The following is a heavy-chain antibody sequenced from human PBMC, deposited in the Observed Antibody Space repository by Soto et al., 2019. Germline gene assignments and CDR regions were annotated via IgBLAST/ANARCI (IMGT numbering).Heavy chain of an antibody. V-gene: IGHV3-53*01. CDR2: IYSGGST. D-gene: IGHD1-26*01. CDR3: ARGSGSLYYFDF. CDR1: GFSFSTNY. Sequence: LRLSCAASGFSFSTNYMTWVRQAPGKGLEWVSVIYSGGSTYYADSVKGRFTISRDNSKNTLHLQMNSLRAEDTAVYYCARGSGSLYYFDFWGRGTLVTVSS. J-gene: IGHJ4*02.